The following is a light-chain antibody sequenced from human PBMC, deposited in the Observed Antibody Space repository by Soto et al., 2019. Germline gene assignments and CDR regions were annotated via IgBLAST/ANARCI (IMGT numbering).Light chain of an antibody. J-gene: IGKJ1*01. Sequence: EMVLTQSPATLCVSPGESATLSCRASQSVSSNLAWYQQKPGQAPRLLIYGASTRATGIPARFSGSGSGTEFTLTISSLQSEDFAVYYCQQYNNWPPWTFGQGTKVDI. CDR2: GAS. V-gene: IGKV3-15*01. CDR3: QQYNNWPPWT. CDR1: QSVSSN.